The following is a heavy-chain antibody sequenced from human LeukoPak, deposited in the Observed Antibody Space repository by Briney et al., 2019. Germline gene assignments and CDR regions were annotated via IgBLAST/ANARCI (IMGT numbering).Heavy chain of an antibody. CDR3: AKDSEGAAAAGIGGDY. V-gene: IGHV3-30*02. D-gene: IGHD6-13*01. Sequence: GGSLRLSCAASGFTFSSYGMHWVRQAPGKGLEWVAFIRYDGSNKYYTDSVKGRFTISRDNSKNTLYLQMNSLRAEDTAVYYCAKDSEGAAAAGIGGDYWGQGTLVTVSS. CDR2: IRYDGSNK. J-gene: IGHJ4*02. CDR1: GFTFSSYG.